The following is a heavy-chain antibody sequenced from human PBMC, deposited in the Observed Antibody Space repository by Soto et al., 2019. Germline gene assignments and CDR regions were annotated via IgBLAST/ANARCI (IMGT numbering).Heavy chain of an antibody. CDR1: GFTFSSYS. CDR2: ISSSSSTI. D-gene: IGHD6-6*01. Sequence: EVQLVESGGGLVQPGGSMRLSCAASGFTFSSYSMNWVRQAPGKGLEWISYISSSSSTIYYADSVKGRFTISRDNAKNSLYLQMNSLRDEDTAVYYCARDGVIAARQSYYYGMDVWGQGTTVTVSS. V-gene: IGHV3-48*02. J-gene: IGHJ6*02. CDR3: ARDGVIAARQSYYYGMDV.